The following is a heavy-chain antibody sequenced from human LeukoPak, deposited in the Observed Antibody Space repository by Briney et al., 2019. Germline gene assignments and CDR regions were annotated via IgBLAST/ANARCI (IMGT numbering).Heavy chain of an antibody. V-gene: IGHV4-61*02. Sequence: SETLSLTCTVSGGSISSGSYYWSWIRQPAGTGLEWIGRIYTSGSTNHNPSLKSRVTISVDTSKNQFSLKLSSVTAADTAVYYCASGYYYRGDYWGQGTLVTVSS. CDR2: IYTSGST. CDR1: GGSISSGSYY. J-gene: IGHJ4*02. D-gene: IGHD3-22*01. CDR3: ASGYYYRGDY.